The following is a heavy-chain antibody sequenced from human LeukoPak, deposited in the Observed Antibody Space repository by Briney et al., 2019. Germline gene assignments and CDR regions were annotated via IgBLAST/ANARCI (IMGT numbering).Heavy chain of an antibody. CDR1: GFTFSSYA. J-gene: IGHJ1*01. D-gene: IGHD2-2*01. V-gene: IGHV3-23*01. CDR3: TLYCSSSSCFGPLAEYFQH. CDR2: ISGSAHST. Sequence: GGSLRLSCAASGFTFSSYAMSWVRQAPGKGLEWVSAISGSAHSTYYADSVKGRLTISRDNSKNPLNLQMNSLRAADTAVYYCTLYCSSSSCFGPLAEYFQHWGQATLVTVSP.